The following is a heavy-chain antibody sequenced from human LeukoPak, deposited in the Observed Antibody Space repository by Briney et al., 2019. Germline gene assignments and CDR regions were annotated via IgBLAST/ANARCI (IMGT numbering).Heavy chain of an antibody. CDR2: IYYSGST. D-gene: IGHD3-22*01. CDR1: GGSISSGGYY. V-gene: IGHV4-31*03. CDR3: ASSYDSSGYYFDY. Sequence: SQTLSLTCTVSGGSISSGGYYWTWIRQHPGKGLEWIGYIYYSGSTYYNPSLKSRVTISVDTSKNQFSLKLSSVTAADTAVYYCASSYDSSGYYFDYWGQGTLVTVSS. J-gene: IGHJ4*02.